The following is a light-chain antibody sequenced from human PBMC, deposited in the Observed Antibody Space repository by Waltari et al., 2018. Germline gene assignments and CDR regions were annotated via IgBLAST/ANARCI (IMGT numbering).Light chain of an antibody. CDR3: QSYDSSLIASV. CDR2: GNN. J-gene: IGLJ2*01. V-gene: IGLV1-40*01. Sequence: QSGLTQPPSVSGAPGQRVTISCTGTSSNIGAASDVHWYKVLPGTAPKLLIFGNNNRPSGVPDRFSGAKSGTSASRAITGLQAEDEADYYCQSYDSSLIASVFGGGTKLTVL. CDR1: SSNIGAASD.